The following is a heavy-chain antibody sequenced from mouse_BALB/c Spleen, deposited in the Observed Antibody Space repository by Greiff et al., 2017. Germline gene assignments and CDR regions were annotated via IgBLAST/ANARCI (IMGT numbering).Heavy chain of an antibody. CDR1: GYTFTDYA. Sequence: VQLQQSGAELVRPGVSVKISCKGSGYTFTDYAMHWVKQSHAKSLEWIGVISTYYGDASYNQKFKGKATMTVDKSSSTAYMELARLTSEDSAIYYCARGYYGSPWYFDVWGAGTTVTVSS. J-gene: IGHJ1*01. D-gene: IGHD1-1*01. CDR3: ARGYYGSPWYFDV. CDR2: ISTYYGDA. V-gene: IGHV1S137*01.